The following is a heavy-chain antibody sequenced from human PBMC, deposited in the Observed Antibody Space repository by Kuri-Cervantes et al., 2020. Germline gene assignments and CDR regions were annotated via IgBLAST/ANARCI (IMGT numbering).Heavy chain of an antibody. Sequence: LSLTCAVSGYSISSGYYWGWIRQPPGKGLEWIGSIYHSGSTYYNPSLKSRVTISVDTSKNQFSLKLSSVTAADTAVYYCARGFQMVRGAYLRGRPYFQHWGQGTLVTVSS. CDR2: IYHSGST. CDR3: ARGFQMVRGAYLRGRPYFQH. J-gene: IGHJ1*01. CDR1: GYSISSGYY. D-gene: IGHD3-10*01. V-gene: IGHV4-38-2*01.